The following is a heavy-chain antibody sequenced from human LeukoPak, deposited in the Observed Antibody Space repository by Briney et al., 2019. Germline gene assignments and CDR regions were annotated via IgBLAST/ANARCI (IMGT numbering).Heavy chain of an antibody. D-gene: IGHD2-15*01. Sequence: TGGSLRLSCAVSGFTFSNYDMNWVRQAPGKGLEWVSSISSSSSYIYYADSVKGRFTISRDNAKNSLYLQMNSLRAEDTAVYYCARDLVGYPDYWGQGTLVTVSS. J-gene: IGHJ4*02. CDR2: ISSSSSYI. CDR3: ARDLVGYPDY. CDR1: GFTFSNYD. V-gene: IGHV3-21*01.